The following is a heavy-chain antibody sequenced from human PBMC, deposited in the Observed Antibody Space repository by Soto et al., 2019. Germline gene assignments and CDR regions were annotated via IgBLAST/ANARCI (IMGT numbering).Heavy chain of an antibody. CDR3: AREPPTCGSECYFLDY. CDR1: GFTFSYYA. CDR2: IGADGGST. J-gene: IGHJ4*02. D-gene: IGHD2-21*01. Sequence: HPGGSLRLSCAASGFTFSYYAMHWVRQAPGKGLEYVSVIGADGGSTYYANSVKGRFTISRDNSKNTLYLQMGSLRAEDMAVYYCAREPPTCGSECYFLDYWGQGTLVTVSS. V-gene: IGHV3-64*01.